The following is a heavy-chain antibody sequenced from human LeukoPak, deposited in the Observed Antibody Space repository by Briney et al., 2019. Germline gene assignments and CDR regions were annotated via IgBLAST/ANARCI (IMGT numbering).Heavy chain of an antibody. Sequence: SETLSLTCAVYGGSFSGYYWSWIRQPPGNGLEWIGEVNHSASTNKNPSLKSRVTISVDTSKNQFSLKLSSGTAADTAVYYCARGRYEVWSWPRSWSGYYRSPYYYYYMDVWGKGTTVTVSS. J-gene: IGHJ6*03. CDR3: ARGRYEVWSWPRSWSGYYRSPYYYYYMDV. D-gene: IGHD3-3*01. V-gene: IGHV4-34*01. CDR1: GGSFSGYY. CDR2: VNHSAST.